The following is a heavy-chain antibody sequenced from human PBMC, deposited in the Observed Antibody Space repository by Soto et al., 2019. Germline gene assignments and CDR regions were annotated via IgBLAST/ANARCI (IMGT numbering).Heavy chain of an antibody. J-gene: IGHJ5*02. V-gene: IGHV1-24*01. CDR2: FDPEDGET. Sequence: VASVKVSCKVSGYTLTELSMHWVRQAPGKGLEWMGGFDPEDGETIYAQKFQGRVTMTEDTSTDTAYMELSSLRSEDTAVYYCATWGQWLVREAPTYNWFDPWGQGTLVTVSS. D-gene: IGHD6-19*01. CDR3: ATWGQWLVREAPTYNWFDP. CDR1: GYTLTELS.